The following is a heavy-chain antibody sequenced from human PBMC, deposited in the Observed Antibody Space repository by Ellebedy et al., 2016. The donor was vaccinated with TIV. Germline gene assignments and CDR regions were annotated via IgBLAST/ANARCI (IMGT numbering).Heavy chain of an antibody. CDR3: AGHGDRAMTH. V-gene: IGHV3-66*04. J-gene: IGHJ4*02. CDR1: GFIFSSYA. Sequence: GESLKISCAAAGFIFSSYAMTWVRQAPGKGLEWVSVIYSGGTTHYADSVKGRFTISRDKSKNTMYLQMNSLRAEDTAVYYCAGHGDRAMTHWGQGTLVTVSS. D-gene: IGHD5-18*01. CDR2: IYSGGTT.